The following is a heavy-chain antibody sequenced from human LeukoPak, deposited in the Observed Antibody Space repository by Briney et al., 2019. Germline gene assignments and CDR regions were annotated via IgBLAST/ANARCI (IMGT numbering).Heavy chain of an antibody. CDR3: AKVRRHCSDVTCHTFDY. V-gene: IGHV3-23*01. D-gene: IGHD2-15*01. Sequence: GGSLRLSCAASGFTFSTYGMTWVRQAPGKGLEWVSSISSSGGATYYADTVKGRFTISRDNSKNTLHLRMYSLRAEDTALYYCAKVRRHCSDVTCHTFDYWGQGALVTVSS. CDR2: ISSSGGAT. J-gene: IGHJ4*02. CDR1: GFTFSTYG.